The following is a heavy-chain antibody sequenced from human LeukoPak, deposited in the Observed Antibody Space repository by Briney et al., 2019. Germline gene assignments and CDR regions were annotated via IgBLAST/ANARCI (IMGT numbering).Heavy chain of an antibody. J-gene: IGHJ4*02. CDR3: ATVSDLLFYFAS. Sequence: GGCLRLSWAAAGFSVSANYMSGVARAPGKGLEEVSVVSSGGNPQYADSVRARFTLCRDKSKNPVYLQMHSLSVEDTAMYYCATVSDLLFYFASWGQGTLVGVSS. CDR2: VSSGGNP. D-gene: IGHD5/OR15-5a*01. V-gene: IGHV3-66*01. CDR1: GFSVSANY.